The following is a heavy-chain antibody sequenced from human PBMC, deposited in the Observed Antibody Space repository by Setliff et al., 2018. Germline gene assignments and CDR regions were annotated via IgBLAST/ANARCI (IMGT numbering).Heavy chain of an antibody. J-gene: IGHJ3*02. CDR3: ARDVRVASSSWFKSAFDI. V-gene: IGHV4-39*07. CDR1: GGSISSSSYY. CDR2: IYYSGST. Sequence: SETLSLTCTVSGGSISSSSYYWGWIRQPPGKGLEWIGSIYYSGSTYYNPSLKSRVTISVDTSKNQFSLKLSSVTAADTAVYYCARDVRVASSSWFKSAFDIWGQGTMVT. D-gene: IGHD6-13*01.